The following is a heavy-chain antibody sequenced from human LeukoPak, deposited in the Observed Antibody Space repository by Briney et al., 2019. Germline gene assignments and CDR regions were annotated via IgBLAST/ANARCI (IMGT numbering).Heavy chain of an antibody. V-gene: IGHV6-1*01. CDR1: GDSVSSNSAA. J-gene: IGHJ3*02. D-gene: IGHD4-17*01. CDR2: TYYRSKWYN. CDR3: ARETTVTTRGHDSFDI. Sequence: SQTLSLTCAISGDSVSSNSAAWNWIRQSPSRGLEWLGRTYYRSKWYNDYAVSVKSRITINPDTSKNQFSLNLKSVTPEDTAVCYCARETTVTTRGHDSFDIWGQGTMVTVSS.